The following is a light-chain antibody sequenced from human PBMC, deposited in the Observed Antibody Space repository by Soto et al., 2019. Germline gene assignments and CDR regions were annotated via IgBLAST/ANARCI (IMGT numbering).Light chain of an antibody. CDR1: QVIAHY. CDR3: QQYKGYPLT. CDR2: AAS. V-gene: IGKV1-16*02. Sequence: DIQMTQSPSSLSASVGDRVTITCRASQVIAHYLAWYQQKPGNPPKSLIFAASNLQTGVPSKFSGSGSDIDFTLAISNLQPEDSAIYYCQQYKGYPLTFGGGTKVEI. J-gene: IGKJ4*01.